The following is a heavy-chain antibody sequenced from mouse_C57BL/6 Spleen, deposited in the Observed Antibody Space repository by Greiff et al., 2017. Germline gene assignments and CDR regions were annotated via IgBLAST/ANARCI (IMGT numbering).Heavy chain of an antibody. V-gene: IGHV1-54*01. CDR3: ARSPLSSY. CDR2: INTGSGGT. CDR1: GYAFTNYL. Sequence: QVQLQQSGAELVRPGTSVKVSCKASGYAFTNYLIEWVKQRPGQGVEWIGGINTGSGGTNYNEKFKGKATLTADKSSSTAYMQLSSLTSEDAAVYFYARSPLSSYWGQGTTLTVSS. D-gene: IGHD1-3*01. J-gene: IGHJ2*01.